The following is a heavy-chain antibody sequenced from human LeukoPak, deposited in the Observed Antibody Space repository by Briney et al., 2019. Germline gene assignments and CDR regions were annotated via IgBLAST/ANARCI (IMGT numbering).Heavy chain of an antibody. D-gene: IGHD6-13*01. CDR3: ARSSTLGNYFDY. V-gene: IGHV1-46*01. CDR2: VNPSGGST. Sequence: ASVKVSCKASGYTFTSYYMHWVRQAPGQGLEWMGIVNPSGGSTSYAQKFQGRVTLTRDTSTSTVYMELSSLRSEDTAVYYCARSSTLGNYFDYWGQGTLVTVCS. J-gene: IGHJ4*02. CDR1: GYTFTSYY.